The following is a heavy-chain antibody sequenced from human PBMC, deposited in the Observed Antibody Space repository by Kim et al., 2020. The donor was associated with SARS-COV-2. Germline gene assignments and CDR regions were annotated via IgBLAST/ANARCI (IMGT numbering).Heavy chain of an antibody. V-gene: IGHV3-11*05. J-gene: IGHJ3*02. Sequence: SLKGRFTISRDNTKNSLYLKMNSLRAEDTAVYYCARGRHREVGPRGAFDIWGQGTMVTVSS. D-gene: IGHD1-26*01. CDR3: ARGRHREVGPRGAFDI.